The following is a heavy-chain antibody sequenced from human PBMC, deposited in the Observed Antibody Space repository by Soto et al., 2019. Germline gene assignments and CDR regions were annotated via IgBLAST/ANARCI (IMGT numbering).Heavy chain of an antibody. Sequence: QVQLVQSGAEEKKPGASVKVSCKASGYTFTSYAMHWVRQAPGQRLEWMGWINAGNGNTKYSQKFQGRVTITRDTSARTADMELSRLRSEDTAVYYCARSIVVVTALDYWGQGTLVTVSS. CDR2: INAGNGNT. J-gene: IGHJ4*02. V-gene: IGHV1-3*05. CDR1: GYTFTSYA. D-gene: IGHD2-21*02. CDR3: ARSIVVVTALDY.